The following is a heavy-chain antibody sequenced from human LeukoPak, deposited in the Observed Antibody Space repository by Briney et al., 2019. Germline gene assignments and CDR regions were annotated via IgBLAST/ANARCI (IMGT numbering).Heavy chain of an antibody. CDR1: GFTFSSYS. Sequence: GGSLRLSCAASGFTFSSYSMDWVRQAPGKGLEWVSSISSSSSYIYYADSVKGRFTISRDNAKNSLYLQMNSLRAEDTAVYYCARDPSEWEMVSWGQGTLVTVSS. J-gene: IGHJ4*02. V-gene: IGHV3-21*01. D-gene: IGHD1-26*01. CDR3: ARDPSEWEMVS. CDR2: ISSSSSYI.